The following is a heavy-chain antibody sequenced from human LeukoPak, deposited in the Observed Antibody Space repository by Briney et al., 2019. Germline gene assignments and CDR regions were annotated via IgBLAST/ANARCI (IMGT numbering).Heavy chain of an antibody. Sequence: SVKVSCKASGGTFSSYAISWARQAPGQGLEWMGGIIPIFGTANYAQKFQGRVTITTDESTSTAYMELSSLRSEDTAVYYCARSNSGGNPPVDAFDIWGQGTMVTVSS. CDR2: IIPIFGTA. D-gene: IGHD4-23*01. J-gene: IGHJ3*02. V-gene: IGHV1-69*05. CDR3: ARSNSGGNPPVDAFDI. CDR1: GGTFSSYA.